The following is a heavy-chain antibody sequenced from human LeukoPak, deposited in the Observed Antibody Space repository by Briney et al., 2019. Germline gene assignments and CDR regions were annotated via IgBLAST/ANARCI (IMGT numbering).Heavy chain of an antibody. CDR2: ISSSGSTI. CDR3: AKGGAKYPPDY. Sequence: GGALRLSCAASGFPFSDYYMSWIRPAPGKGLGWVSYISSSGSTIYYADSVKGRFTISRDNAKNSLYLQMNSLRAEDTAVYYCAKGGAKYPPDYWGQGTLVTVSS. CDR1: GFPFSDYY. J-gene: IGHJ4*02. D-gene: IGHD4/OR15-4a*01. V-gene: IGHV3-11*01.